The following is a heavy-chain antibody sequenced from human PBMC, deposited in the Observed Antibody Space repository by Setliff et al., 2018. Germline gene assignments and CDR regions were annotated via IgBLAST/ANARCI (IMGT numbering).Heavy chain of an antibody. CDR3: ARDCSAGVCQVDY. CDR2: IYPGDSDA. V-gene: IGHV5-51*01. D-gene: IGHD2-15*01. J-gene: IGHJ4*02. CDR1: GYSFSNFW. Sequence: GESLKISCKGSGYSFSNFWIGWVRQMPGRGLEWMGIIYPGDSDARYSPSFRGQVTISVDKSISTAYLQWRSLRTSDTAIYYCARDCSAGVCQVDYWGQGTLVTVSS.